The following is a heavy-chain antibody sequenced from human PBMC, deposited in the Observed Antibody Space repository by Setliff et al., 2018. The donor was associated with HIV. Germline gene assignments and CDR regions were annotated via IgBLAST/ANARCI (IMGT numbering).Heavy chain of an antibody. CDR2: IYSSGST. Sequence: SETLSLTCTVSGGAISAYYWTWIRQPPGKGLEWIGYIYSSGSTHQNPSLKSRVTMSVDTSKNQFSLKLSSVTAADTAVYYCARSEDYYDGSGDAFEIWGQGTMVTVSS. V-gene: IGHV4-4*09. CDR3: ARSEDYYDGSGDAFEI. J-gene: IGHJ3*02. CDR1: GGAISAYY. D-gene: IGHD3-22*01.